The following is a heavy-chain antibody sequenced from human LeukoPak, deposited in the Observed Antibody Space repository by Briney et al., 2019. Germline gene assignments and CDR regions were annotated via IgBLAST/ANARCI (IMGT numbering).Heavy chain of an antibody. CDR3: ARGYCSSTSCYGGHWFDP. CDR1: GGSFSGYY. Sequence: SETLSLTCAVYGGSFSGYYWSWIRQPPGKGLEWIGEINHSGSTNYNPSLKSRVTISVDTSKNQFSLKLSSVTAADTAVYYCARGYCSSTSCYGGHWFDPWGQGTLVTVSS. V-gene: IGHV4-34*01. D-gene: IGHD2-2*01. CDR2: INHSGST. J-gene: IGHJ5*02.